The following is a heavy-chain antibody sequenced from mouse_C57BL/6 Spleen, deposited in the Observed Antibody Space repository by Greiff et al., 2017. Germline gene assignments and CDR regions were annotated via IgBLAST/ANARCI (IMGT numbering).Heavy chain of an antibody. D-gene: IGHD1-1*01. V-gene: IGHV1-5*01. CDR1: GYTFTSYW. J-gene: IGHJ1*03. Sequence: VQLQQSGTVLARPGASVKMSCKTSGYTFTSYWMHWVKQRPGQGLEWLGAIYPGSSDTSYNQKFKGKAKLTAVTSASTAYMELSSLTNEDSAVYYCTRDGSSPWYFDVWGTGTTVTVSS. CDR3: TRDGSSPWYFDV. CDR2: IYPGSSDT.